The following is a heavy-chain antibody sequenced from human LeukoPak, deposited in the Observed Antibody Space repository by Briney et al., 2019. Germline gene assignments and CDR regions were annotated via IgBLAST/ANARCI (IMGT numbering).Heavy chain of an antibody. CDR1: GYTFTSYD. CDR3: ARGPRGYCTNGVCYTGDY. CDR2: MNPNSGNT. Sequence: ASVKVSRKASGYTFTSYDINWVRQATGQGLEWMGWMNPNSGNTGYAQKFQGRVTMTRNTSISTAYMELSSLRSEDTAVYYCARGPRGYCTNGVCYTGDYWGQGTLVTVSS. J-gene: IGHJ4*02. D-gene: IGHD2-8*01. V-gene: IGHV1-8*01.